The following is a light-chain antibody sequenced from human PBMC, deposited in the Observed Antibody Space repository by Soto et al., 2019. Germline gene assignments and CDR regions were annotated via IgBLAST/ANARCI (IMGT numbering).Light chain of an antibody. CDR1: SSDVGGYNY. V-gene: IGLV2-8*01. J-gene: IGLJ3*02. CDR2: DVT. CDR3: SSYAGPNNLGV. Sequence: QSALTQPPSASGSPGQSVTISCTGTSSDVGGYNYVSWYQQHPGKAPKLMIYDVTKRPSGVPDRFSGSKSGNTASLTVSGLQAEDEADYYCSSYAGPNNLGVFGGGTQLTVL.